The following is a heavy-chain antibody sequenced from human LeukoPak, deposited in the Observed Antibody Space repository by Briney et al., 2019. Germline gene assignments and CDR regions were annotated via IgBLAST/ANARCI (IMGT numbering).Heavy chain of an antibody. CDR2: INPSGGST. CDR1: GYTFTSYY. J-gene: IGHJ5*02. V-gene: IGHV1-46*01. CDR3: ARGIGAYYDFWSGYPDSDWFDP. D-gene: IGHD3-3*01. Sequence: ASVKVSCXASGYTFTSYYMHWVRQAPGQGLEWMGIINPSGGSTSYAQKFQGRVTMTRDTSTSTVYMELSSLRSEDTAVYYCARGIGAYYDFWSGYPDSDWFDPWGQGTLVTVSS.